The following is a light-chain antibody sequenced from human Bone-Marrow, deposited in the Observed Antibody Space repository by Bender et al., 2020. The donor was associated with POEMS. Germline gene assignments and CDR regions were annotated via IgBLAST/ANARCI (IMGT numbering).Light chain of an antibody. CDR1: NSDVGNYNH. CDR3: CSPAGSNTFV. J-gene: IGLJ3*02. V-gene: IGLV2-23*02. CDR2: EVT. Sequence: QSALTQPASVSGSPGQSITISCTGTNSDVGNYNHVSWYQQHPGKAPKVIIYEVTQRPSGVSSRFSGSKSGNTASLTISGLQAEDEADYYCCSPAGSNTFVFGGGTQLTVL.